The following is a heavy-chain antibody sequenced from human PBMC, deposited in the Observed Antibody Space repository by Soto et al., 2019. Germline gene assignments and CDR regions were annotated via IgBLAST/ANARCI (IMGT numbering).Heavy chain of an antibody. D-gene: IGHD3-10*01. J-gene: IGHJ4*02. CDR2: IKRKTDGGTT. CDR3: TTGTGTIDY. V-gene: IGHV3-15*05. CDR1: GFTFNTAW. Sequence: GGSLRLSCVGSGFTFNTAWMSWVRQAPGKGPEWVGRIKRKTDGGTTDYAAPVKGRFSISKDESKNTLYQEMNSLQTEDTAVYYCTTGTGTIDYWGQGTLVTVSS.